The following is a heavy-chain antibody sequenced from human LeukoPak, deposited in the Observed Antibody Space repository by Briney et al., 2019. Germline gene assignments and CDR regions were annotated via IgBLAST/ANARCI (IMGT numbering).Heavy chain of an antibody. CDR2: ISGSSTYI. CDR1: GFTFSSYW. CDR3: ARVYPDDY. D-gene: IGHD2-2*02. Sequence: GGSLRLSCAASGFTFSSYWMSWVRQAPGKGLEWVSSISGSSTYIYYADSVKGRFTISRDNAKNSLYLQMNSLRAEDTAVYYCARVYPDDYWGQGTLVTVSS. V-gene: IGHV3-21*01. J-gene: IGHJ4*02.